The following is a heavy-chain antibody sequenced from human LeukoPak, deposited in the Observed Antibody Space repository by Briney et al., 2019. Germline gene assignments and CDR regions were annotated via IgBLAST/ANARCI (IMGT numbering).Heavy chain of an antibody. D-gene: IGHD1-14*01. Sequence: PGGSLRLSCAASGFTISSYAMSWVRQAPGKGLEWVSAINGGGSRTYYADSVKGRFIISRDNSKNTLYLQMNSLRVEGTAIYYCANDRPHPSAEPTNFDYWGRGTLITVSS. V-gene: IGHV3-23*01. CDR2: INGGGSRT. CDR1: GFTISSYA. CDR3: ANDRPHPSAEPTNFDY. J-gene: IGHJ4*02.